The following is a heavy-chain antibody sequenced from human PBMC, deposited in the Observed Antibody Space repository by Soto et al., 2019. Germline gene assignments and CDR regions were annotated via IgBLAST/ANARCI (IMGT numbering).Heavy chain of an antibody. V-gene: IGHV3-23*01. CDR3: AKERGIADPPVKFDS. CDR1: GFFFSSYA. J-gene: IGHJ4*02. CDR2: ISGSGGST. D-gene: IGHD6-13*01. Sequence: EVQLLESGGGLVQPGGSLRLSGAASGFFFSSYAMSWVRQAPGKGLEWVSSISGSGGSTYYTGSVKGRFTISRDNSKNTLYLQMNSLRAEDTAIYYCAKERGIADPPVKFDSWGQGTLVTVSS.